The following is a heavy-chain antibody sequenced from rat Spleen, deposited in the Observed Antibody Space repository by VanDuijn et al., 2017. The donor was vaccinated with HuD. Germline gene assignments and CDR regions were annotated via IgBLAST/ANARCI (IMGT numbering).Heavy chain of an antibody. CDR3: TSYGGYAHY. Sequence: EVQLVESGGGLVQPGRSLKLSCAVSGFTFNNYWMTWIRQAPGKGLEWVASITNTGGSTYFPDSVKGRFTISRDNAKNTLYLQMNSLRSEDTATYYCTSYGGYAHYWGQGVMVTVSS. CDR2: ITNTGGST. J-gene: IGHJ2*01. V-gene: IGHV5-31*01. CDR1: GFTFNNYW. D-gene: IGHD1-11*01.